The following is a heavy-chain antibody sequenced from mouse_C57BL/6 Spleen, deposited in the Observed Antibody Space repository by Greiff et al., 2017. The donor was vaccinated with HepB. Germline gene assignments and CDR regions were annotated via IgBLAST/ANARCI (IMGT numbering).Heavy chain of an antibody. J-gene: IGHJ2*01. V-gene: IGHV1-64*01. CDR1: GYTFTSYW. D-gene: IGHD2-4*01. CDR2: IHPNSGST. Sequence: QVQLQQPGAELVKPGASVKLSCKASGYTFTSYWMHWVKQRPGQGLEWIGMIHPNSGSTNYNEKFKSKATLTVDKSSSTAYMQLSSLTSEDSAVYYCARSDYDEGDYFDDWGQGTTLTVSS. CDR3: ARSDYDEGDYFDD.